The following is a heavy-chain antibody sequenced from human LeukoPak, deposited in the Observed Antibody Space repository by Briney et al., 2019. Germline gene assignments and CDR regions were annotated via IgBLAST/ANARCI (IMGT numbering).Heavy chain of an antibody. J-gene: IGHJ4*02. V-gene: IGHV4-39*07. Sequence: SETLSLTCTVSGGSISRSSYYWGWIRQPPGKGLEWIGSMYYSGSTFYNPSLKSRVTMSVDTSKNQFSLKLSSVTAADTAVYYCARDFKRYYDSSGLDYWGQGTLVTVSS. CDR1: GGSISRSSYY. CDR3: ARDFKRYYDSSGLDY. CDR2: MYYSGST. D-gene: IGHD3-22*01.